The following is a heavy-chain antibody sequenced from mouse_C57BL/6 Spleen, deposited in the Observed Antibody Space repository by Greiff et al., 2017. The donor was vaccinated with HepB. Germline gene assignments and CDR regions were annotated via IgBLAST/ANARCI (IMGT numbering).Heavy chain of an antibody. Sequence: VQLQQSGAELVRPGASVTLSCKASGYTFTDYEMHWVKQTPVHGLEWIGAIDPETGGTAYNQKFKGKAILTADKSSSTAYMELRSLTSEDSAVYHCTRCGNLLPFAYWGQGTLVTVAA. CDR2: IDPETGGT. J-gene: IGHJ3*01. D-gene: IGHD2-1*01. V-gene: IGHV1-15*01. CDR1: GYTFTDYE. CDR3: TRCGNLLPFAY.